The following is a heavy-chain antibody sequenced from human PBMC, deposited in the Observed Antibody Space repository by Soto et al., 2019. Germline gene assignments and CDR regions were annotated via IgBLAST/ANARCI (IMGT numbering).Heavy chain of an antibody. V-gene: IGHV4-4*02. CDR1: GGSISSSNW. J-gene: IGHJ6*02. D-gene: IGHD3-3*01. CDR2: IYHSGST. Sequence: SETLSLTCAVSGGSISSSNWWSWVRQPPGKGLEWIGEIYHSGSTNYNPSLKSRVTISVDKSKNQFSLKLSSVTAADTAVYYCARGSEPYYDFWSGHYYYYGMDVWGQGTTVTSP. CDR3: ARGSEPYYDFWSGHYYYYGMDV.